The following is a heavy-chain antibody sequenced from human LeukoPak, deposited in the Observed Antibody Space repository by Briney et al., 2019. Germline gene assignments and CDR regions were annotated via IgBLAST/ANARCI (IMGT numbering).Heavy chain of an antibody. CDR1: GFSFGNYA. D-gene: IGHD2-21*01. V-gene: IGHV3-23*01. CDR3: VKDPRDAYGTNWFVS. J-gene: IGHJ5*01. CDR2: ISGTGGAT. Sequence: GSLRLSCVASGFSFGNYAMSWVRQVPGKGLQWVSQISGTGGATWYAGFARDRFTISRDNSKKTLYLQMSGLRVEDTAMYYCVKDPRDAYGTNWFVSWGQGTLLIVSS.